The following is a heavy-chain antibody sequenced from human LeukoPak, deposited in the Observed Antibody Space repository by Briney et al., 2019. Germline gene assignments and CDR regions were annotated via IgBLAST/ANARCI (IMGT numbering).Heavy chain of an antibody. V-gene: IGHV4-61*02. Sequence: PSQTLSLTCSVSGGSISSGNFYWNWIRQPAGKGLEWIGRIDTSGGTNYNPSLKSRVTISVDTSKNQFSLKLSSVTAADTAVYYCARAPAPEYYDFWSGYPPYYYYMDVWGKGTTVTVSS. CDR3: ARAPAPEYYDFWSGYPPYYYYMDV. J-gene: IGHJ6*03. CDR2: IDTSGGT. CDR1: GGSISSGNFY. D-gene: IGHD3-3*01.